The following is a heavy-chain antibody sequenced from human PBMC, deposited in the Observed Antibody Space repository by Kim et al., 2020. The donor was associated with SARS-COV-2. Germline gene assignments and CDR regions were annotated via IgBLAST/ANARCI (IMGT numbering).Heavy chain of an antibody. J-gene: IGHJ6*01. D-gene: IGHD3-9*01. Sequence: SETLSLTCAVSGGSISTNNWWSWVRQPPGKGLEWIGEIFHTGNTNNNPSLKSRVTISVDKSKNQFSLKLRSVTAADTAVYYCARMHSDMLTGNYALDVGG. CDR2: IFHTGNT. CDR3: ARMHSDMLTGNYALDV. CDR1: GGSISTNNW. V-gene: IGHV4-4*02.